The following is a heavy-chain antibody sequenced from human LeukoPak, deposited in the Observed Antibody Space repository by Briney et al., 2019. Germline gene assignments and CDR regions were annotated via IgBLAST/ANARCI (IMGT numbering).Heavy chain of an antibody. V-gene: IGHV1-69*06. CDR1: GGTFSSYG. CDR3: ARVAGCDAFDI. Sequence: ASVKVSRKASGGTFSSYGISWVRQAPGQGLEWMGGIIPIFGTANYAQKFQGRVTITADKSTSTGYMELSSLRSEDTAVYYCARVAGCDAFDIWGQGTMVTVSS. D-gene: IGHD2-15*01. J-gene: IGHJ3*02. CDR2: IIPIFGTA.